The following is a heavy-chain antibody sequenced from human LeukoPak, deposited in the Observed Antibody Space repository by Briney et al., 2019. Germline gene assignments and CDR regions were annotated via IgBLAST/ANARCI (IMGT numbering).Heavy chain of an antibody. CDR3: AREDSSSWEHAFDI. D-gene: IGHD6-13*01. V-gene: IGHV4-59*08. J-gene: IGHJ3*02. CDR1: GGSISSHY. Sequence: SETLSLTCTVSGGSISSHYWSWIRQPPGKGLEWIGYIYYSGSTNYNPSLKSRVTISVDTSKNQFSLKLSSVTAADTAVYYCAREDSSSWEHAFDIWGQGTMVTVSS. CDR2: IYYSGST.